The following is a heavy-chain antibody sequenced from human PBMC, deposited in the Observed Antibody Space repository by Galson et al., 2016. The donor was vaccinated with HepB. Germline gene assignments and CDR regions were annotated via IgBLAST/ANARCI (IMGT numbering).Heavy chain of an antibody. J-gene: IGHJ2*01. V-gene: IGHV4-39*01. CDR2: IHDSGSL. CDR3: ARPRPGIAAAGRGAFNWFDL. CDR1: GGSISSLSDY. D-gene: IGHD6-13*01. Sequence: SETLSLTCTVSGGSISSLSDYWGWLRQPPGKGLEWIGSIHDSGSLYHNPSLKSRLAISADTSKNQFSLNLTSVTAADTAVYYCARPRPGIAAAGRGAFNWFDLWGRGTLVTVSS.